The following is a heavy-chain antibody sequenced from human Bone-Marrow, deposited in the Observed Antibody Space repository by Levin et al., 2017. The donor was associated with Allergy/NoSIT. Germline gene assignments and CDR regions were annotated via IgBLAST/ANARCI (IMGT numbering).Heavy chain of an antibody. V-gene: IGHV3-23*01. CDR1: GFTFSSYA. CDR2: ISGSGGST. J-gene: IGHJ6*02. CDR3: AKDRITGTTAQYYYGMDV. Sequence: GGSLRLSCAASGFTFSSYAMSWVRQAPGKGLEWVSAISGSGGSTYYADSVKGRFTISRDNSKNTLYLQMNSLRAEDTAVYYCAKDRITGTTAQYYYGMDVWGQGTTVTVSS. D-gene: IGHD1-7*01.